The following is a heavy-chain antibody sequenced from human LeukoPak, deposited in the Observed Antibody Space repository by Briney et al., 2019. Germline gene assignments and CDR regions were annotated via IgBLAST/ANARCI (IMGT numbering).Heavy chain of an antibody. Sequence: PSETLSLTCTVSGGSLNGYYWGWIRQPPGKGLECIGYIHSSEGTAHNASLKSRLTISLDTSKNQFSLTLSSVTAADTAVYYCARHVYGEGMVVWGKGTTVTVSS. J-gene: IGHJ6*04. CDR2: IHSSEGT. D-gene: IGHD4-17*01. CDR3: ARHVYGEGMVV. CDR1: GGSLNGYY. V-gene: IGHV4-59*08.